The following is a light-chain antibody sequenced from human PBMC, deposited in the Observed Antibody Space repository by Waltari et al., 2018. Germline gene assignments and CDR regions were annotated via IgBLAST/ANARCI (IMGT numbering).Light chain of an antibody. Sequence: QSVLTQPPSVSGAPGQRVTISCTGSSSNIGSPYNVHWYQQVPGRAPKLLIYDDSHRPSCVPDRLSGSKSRTSASLAITWLQAGDEAEYFCQSYDSGLNGVFFGGGTKVTVL. CDR1: SSNIGSPYN. CDR3: QSYDSGLNGVF. CDR2: DDS. V-gene: IGLV1-40*01. J-gene: IGLJ2*01.